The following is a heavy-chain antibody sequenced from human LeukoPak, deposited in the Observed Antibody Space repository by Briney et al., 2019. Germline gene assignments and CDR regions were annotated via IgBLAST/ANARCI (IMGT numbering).Heavy chain of an antibody. D-gene: IGHD3-22*01. CDR3: ARGMYYYDGSGDY. V-gene: IGHV4-59*08. CDR2: IYYSGST. CDR1: GGSISSYY. Sequence: SSETLSLTCTVSGGSISSYYWCWIRQPPGKGLEWIGYIYYSGSTNYNPSLKSRVTISINTSKNQFSLNLTSVTAADTAVYYCARGMYYYDGSGDYWGQGTLVTVSS. J-gene: IGHJ4*02.